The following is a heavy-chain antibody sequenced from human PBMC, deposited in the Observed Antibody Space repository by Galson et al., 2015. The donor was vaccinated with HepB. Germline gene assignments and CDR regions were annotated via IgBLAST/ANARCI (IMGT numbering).Heavy chain of an antibody. CDR1: GFTFSSYG. D-gene: IGHD2-2*01. J-gene: IGHJ5*02. CDR2: ISYDGSNK. V-gene: IGHV3-30*18. CDR3: AKDAGIVVVPAAIARELAFWIDP. Sequence: SLRLSCAASGFTFSSYGMHWVRQAPGKGLEWVAVISYDGSNKYYADSVKGRFTISRDNSKNTLYLQMNSLRAEDTAVYYCAKDAGIVVVPAAIARELAFWIDPWGQGTLVTVSS.